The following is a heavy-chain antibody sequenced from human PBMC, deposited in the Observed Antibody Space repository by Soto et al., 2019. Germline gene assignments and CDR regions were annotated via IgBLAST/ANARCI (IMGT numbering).Heavy chain of an antibody. J-gene: IGHJ4*02. CDR3: ARSELRFLEWSQTPLDY. V-gene: IGHV3-74*01. CDR2: INSDGSST. CDR1: GFTFSSYW. D-gene: IGHD3-3*01. Sequence: PGGSLRLSCAASGFTFSSYWMHWVRQAPGKGLVWVSRINSDGSSTSYADSVKGRFTISRDNAKNTLYLQMNSLRAEDTAVYYCARSELRFLEWSQTPLDYWGQGTLVTVSS.